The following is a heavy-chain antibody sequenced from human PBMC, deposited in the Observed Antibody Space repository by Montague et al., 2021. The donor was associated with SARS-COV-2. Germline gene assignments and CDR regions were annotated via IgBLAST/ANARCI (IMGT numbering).Heavy chain of an antibody. J-gene: IGHJ3*02. Sequence: SETLSLTCTVSGGSISSSSYYWGWIRQPPGKGLEWIGSIYYSGSTYYNPSLKSRVTISVDTSKNQFSLKSSSVTAADTAVYYCARFPTSYYYDSKAAPATPDAFDIWGQGTMVTVSS. CDR3: ARFPTSYYYDSKAAPATPDAFDI. V-gene: IGHV4-39*01. D-gene: IGHD3-22*01. CDR2: IYYSGST. CDR1: GGSISSSSYY.